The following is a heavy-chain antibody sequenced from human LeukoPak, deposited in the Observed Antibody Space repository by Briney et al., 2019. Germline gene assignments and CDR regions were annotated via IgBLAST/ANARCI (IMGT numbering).Heavy chain of an antibody. CDR2: IYTGGGR. CDR3: ARGIDY. CDR1: GGSISSYY. V-gene: IGHV3-53*03. J-gene: IGHJ4*02. Sequence: PSETLSLTCTVSGGSISSYYWSWIRQPPGKELEWVSVIYTGGGRYYADSVRGRFTISRDTSKNMVFLRMNSLRVEDTAVYYCARGIDYWGRGTLVTVSS.